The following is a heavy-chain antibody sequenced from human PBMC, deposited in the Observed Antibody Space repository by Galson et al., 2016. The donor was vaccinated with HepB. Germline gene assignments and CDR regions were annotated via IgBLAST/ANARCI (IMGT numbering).Heavy chain of an antibody. CDR2: TSYDGETK. Sequence: SLRLSCADSGFTFSIEAMYWVRQAPDKGLEFVAATSYDGETKYYADSVRGRFTISRGNSKNTLYLQMNSIRVEETALYYCAKDWGLGVWGQGTTVTVSS. CDR1: GFTFSIEA. J-gene: IGHJ6*02. D-gene: IGHD3-16*01. V-gene: IGHV3-30-3*02. CDR3: AKDWGLGV.